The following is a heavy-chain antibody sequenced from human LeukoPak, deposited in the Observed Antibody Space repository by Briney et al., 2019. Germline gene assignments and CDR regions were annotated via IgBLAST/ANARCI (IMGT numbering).Heavy chain of an antibody. CDR3: ARARVSSSLGYYYMDV. J-gene: IGHJ6*03. D-gene: IGHD6-6*01. CDR1: GFTFSNNW. CDR2: IKKDGSEK. V-gene: IGHV3-7*01. Sequence: PGGSLRLSYAASGFTFSNNWMSWVRQAPGKGLEWVANIKKDGSEKYYVDSVKGRFTISRDNARNSLYLQMNSLRAEDTAVYYCARARVSSSLGYYYMDVWGKGTTVTVSS.